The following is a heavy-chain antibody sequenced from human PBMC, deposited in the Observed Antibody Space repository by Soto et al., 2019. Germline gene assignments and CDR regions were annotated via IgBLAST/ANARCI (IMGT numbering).Heavy chain of an antibody. J-gene: IGHJ4*02. D-gene: IGHD3-10*01. Sequence: GASVKVSCKASGGTFSSYAISWVRQAPGQGLEWMGGIIPIFGTANYAQKFQGRVTITADESTSTAYMELSSLRSEDTAVYYCARDGEHRGSGNFDYWGQGALVTVSS. CDR2: IIPIFGTA. CDR1: GGTFSSYA. CDR3: ARDGEHRGSGNFDY. V-gene: IGHV1-69*13.